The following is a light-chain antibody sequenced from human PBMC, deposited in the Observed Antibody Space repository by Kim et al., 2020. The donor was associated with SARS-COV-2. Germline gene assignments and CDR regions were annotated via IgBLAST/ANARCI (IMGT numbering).Light chain of an antibody. CDR2: GRD. Sequence: SSELTQDPAVSVALGQTVSITCQGDSLRSYYASWYQQKPGQAPVLVIFGRDSRPSGIPDRFSGSRSGNTASLTITGAQAEDEADYYCGSRDRSVNHWVVGGGTQLTVL. V-gene: IGLV3-19*01. CDR3: GSRDRSVNHWV. J-gene: IGLJ3*02. CDR1: SLRSYY.